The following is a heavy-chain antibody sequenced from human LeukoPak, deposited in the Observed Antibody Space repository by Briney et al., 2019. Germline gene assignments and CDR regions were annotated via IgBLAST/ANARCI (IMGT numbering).Heavy chain of an antibody. CDR2: INHSGST. CDR3: VYGSGSYYPDFDY. V-gene: IGHV4-34*01. Sequence: PSETLSLTCAVYGGSFSGYYWSWIRQPSGKGLEWIGEINHSGSTNYNPSLKSRVTISVDTSKNQFSLKLSSVTAADTAVYYCVYGSGSYYPDFDYWGQGTLVTVSS. J-gene: IGHJ4*02. CDR1: GGSFSGYY. D-gene: IGHD3-10*01.